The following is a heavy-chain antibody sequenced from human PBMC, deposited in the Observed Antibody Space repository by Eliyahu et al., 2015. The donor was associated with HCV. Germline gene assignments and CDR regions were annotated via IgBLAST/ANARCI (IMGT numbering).Heavy chain of an antibody. CDR1: GFTFSXYG. CDR3: ASSADYGSGSYCAY. Sequence: QVQLVESGGGVVQPGXSLRLSCAASGFTFSXYGMHWVRQAPGKGLEWVAVIWYDGSNKYYADSVKGRFTISRDNSKNTLYLQMNSLRAEDTAVYYCASSADYGSGSYCAYWGQGTLVTVSS. CDR2: IWYDGSNK. V-gene: IGHV3-33*01. D-gene: IGHD3-10*01. J-gene: IGHJ4*02.